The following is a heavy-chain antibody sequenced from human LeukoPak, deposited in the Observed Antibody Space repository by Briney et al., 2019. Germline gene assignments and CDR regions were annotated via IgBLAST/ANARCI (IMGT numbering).Heavy chain of an antibody. Sequence: GASVKVSCKASGYTFTSYGISWVRQAPGQGLEWMAWISADNGNTNYAQKLQGRVTMTRDTSTSTAYMELRSLRSDDTAVYYCVREAEVAGTVFFQYWGQGTLVTVSS. CDR1: GYTFTSYG. CDR2: ISADNGNT. CDR3: VREAEVAGTVFFQY. D-gene: IGHD6-19*01. V-gene: IGHV1-18*01. J-gene: IGHJ1*01.